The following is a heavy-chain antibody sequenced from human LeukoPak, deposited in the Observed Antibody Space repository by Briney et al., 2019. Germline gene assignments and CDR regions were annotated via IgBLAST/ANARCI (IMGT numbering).Heavy chain of an antibody. CDR1: GGSISSYY. V-gene: IGHV4-59*01. Sequence: PSETLSLTCTVSGGSISSYYWSWTRQPPGKGLEWIGYIYYSGSTNYNPSLKSRVTISVDTSKNQFSLKLSSVTAADTAVYYCARVTTPEGGWFDPWGQGTLVTVSS. J-gene: IGHJ5*02. D-gene: IGHD1-1*01. CDR2: IYYSGST. CDR3: ARVTTPEGGWFDP.